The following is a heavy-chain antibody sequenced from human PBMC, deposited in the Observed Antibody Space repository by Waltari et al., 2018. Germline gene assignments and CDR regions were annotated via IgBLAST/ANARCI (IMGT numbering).Heavy chain of an antibody. J-gene: IGHJ6*03. Sequence: QVQLVQSGPEVKEPGDSVKVSCKASGYSFTTYGISWVRQVPGQGLEWIGWISVSNYNTDYGQRFQGRVTITTDIPTGAVDMELRSLRSDDTAVYYCARVRNSFYYDMDVWGKGTTVTVSS. CDR3: ARVRNSFYYDMDV. V-gene: IGHV1-18*01. CDR2: ISVSNYNT. CDR1: GYSFTTYG.